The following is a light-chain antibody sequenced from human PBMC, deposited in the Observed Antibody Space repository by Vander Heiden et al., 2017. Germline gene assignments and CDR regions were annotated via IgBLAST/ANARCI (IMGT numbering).Light chain of an antibody. Sequence: SFELTQPPSVSVSPGQTASITCSGHKLGDKLASWYQQKPGQSPVLVIYQNDKRPSGIPERFSGFNSGNTATLTVTGTQDVDEADYYCQAWDSSVYVVFGGGTKLTVL. V-gene: IGLV3-1*01. CDR3: QAWDSSVYVV. CDR2: QND. CDR1: KLGDKL. J-gene: IGLJ2*01.